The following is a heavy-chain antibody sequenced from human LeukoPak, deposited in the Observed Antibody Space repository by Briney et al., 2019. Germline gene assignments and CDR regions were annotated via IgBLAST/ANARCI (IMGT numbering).Heavy chain of an antibody. D-gene: IGHD3-16*01. J-gene: IGHJ6*03. CDR1: GYTFTNYG. V-gene: IGHV1-18*01. CDR2: ISAYNGNT. Sequence: ASVKVSCKASGYTFTNYGISWVRQAPGQGLEWMGRISAYNGNTNYAQKVQGRVTMTTDTSTSTAYMELRSLRSDDTAVYYCARPVTTFAARYYMDVWGKGTTVTVSS. CDR3: ARPVTTFAARYYMDV.